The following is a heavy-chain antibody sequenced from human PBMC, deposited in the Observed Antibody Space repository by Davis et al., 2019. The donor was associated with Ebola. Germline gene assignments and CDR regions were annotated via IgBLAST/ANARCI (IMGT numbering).Heavy chain of an antibody. Sequence: MPSETLSLTCTVSGGSISSGGYYWSWIRQHPGKGLAWIGYIYYRGSTYYNPSLKSRVTISVDTSKNQFSLKLSSVTAADTAVYYCARVGGYYYYYFDYWGQGTLVTVSS. D-gene: IGHD3-22*01. CDR1: GGSISSGGYY. CDR3: ARVGGYYYYYFDY. V-gene: IGHV4-31*03. J-gene: IGHJ4*02. CDR2: IYYRGST.